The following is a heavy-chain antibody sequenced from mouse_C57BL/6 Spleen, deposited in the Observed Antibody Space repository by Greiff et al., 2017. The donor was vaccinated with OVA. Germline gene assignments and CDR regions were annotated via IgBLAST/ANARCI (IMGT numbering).Heavy chain of an antibody. D-gene: IGHD1-1*01. V-gene: IGHV1-72*01. CDR2: IDPNSGGT. CDR1: GYTFTSYW. J-gene: IGHJ2*01. CDR3: ARSSDYYASSYGFDY. Sequence: QVQLKQPGAELVKPGASVKLSCKASGYTFTSYWMHWVKQRPGRGLEWIGRIDPNSGGTKYNEKFKSKATLTVDKPSSTAYMQLSSLTSEDSAVYYCARSSDYYASSYGFDYWGQGTTLTVSS.